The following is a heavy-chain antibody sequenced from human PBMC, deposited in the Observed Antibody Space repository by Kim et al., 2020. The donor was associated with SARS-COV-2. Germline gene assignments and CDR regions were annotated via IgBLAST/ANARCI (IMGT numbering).Heavy chain of an antibody. V-gene: IGHV3-30*18. CDR2: ISYDGSNK. D-gene: IGHD3-16*01. CDR3: AKVYDKVFDY. CDR1: GFTFSSYG. J-gene: IGHJ4*02. Sequence: GGSLRLSCAASGFTFSSYGLHWVRQAPGKGLEWVAVISYDGSNKYYADSVKGRFTISRDNSKNKLYLQMNSLRAEDTAVNYCAKVYDKVFDYWDQGTLVT.